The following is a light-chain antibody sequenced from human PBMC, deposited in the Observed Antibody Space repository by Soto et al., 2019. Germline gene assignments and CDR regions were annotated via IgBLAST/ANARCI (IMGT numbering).Light chain of an antibody. CDR2: DVN. V-gene: IGLV2-14*01. CDR3: SSYTSTTTVII. J-gene: IGLJ2*01. Sequence: QSVLTQPASVSGSPGPSVTISCTGTNSDIGPYNYVTWYQKHPGKAPKLIIYDVNNRTSGVSNRCSGSKSGNTASLTISGLPAEDEADYYCSSYTSTTTVIIFGGGTKVTVL. CDR1: NSDIGPYNY.